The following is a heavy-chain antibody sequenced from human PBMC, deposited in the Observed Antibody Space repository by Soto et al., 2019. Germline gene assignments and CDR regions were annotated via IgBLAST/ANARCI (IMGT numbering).Heavy chain of an antibody. Sequence: ASVKVSCKASGYTFTNNDVSWVRQATGQGLEWMGWMNPGSGDTGYAQKFQGRVTMTRDTAIRTAYMEVSSLRSDDTAVYYCARGRASGSYYLLDYWGQGTLVTVSS. CDR2: MNPGSGDT. V-gene: IGHV1-8*02. CDR3: ARGRASGSYYLLDY. J-gene: IGHJ4*02. D-gene: IGHD3-10*01. CDR1: GYTFTNND.